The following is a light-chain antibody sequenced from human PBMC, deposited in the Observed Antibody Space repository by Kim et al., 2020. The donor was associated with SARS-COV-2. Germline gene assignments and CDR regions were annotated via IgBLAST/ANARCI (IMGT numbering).Light chain of an antibody. V-gene: IGKV3-15*01. CDR1: QSVSTN. J-gene: IGKJ1*01. CDR3: QQYSNFRT. CDR2: GAS. Sequence: SVSPGERATLSCRASQSVSTNLVWYQQKPGQAPRLLIYGASTRATGIPARFSGSGSGTEFTLTISSLQSEDFAVYYCQQYSNFRTFGQGTKVYIK.